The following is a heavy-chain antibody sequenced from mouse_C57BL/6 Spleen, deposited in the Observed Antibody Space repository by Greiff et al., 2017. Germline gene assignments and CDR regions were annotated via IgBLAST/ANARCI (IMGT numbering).Heavy chain of an antibody. CDR1: GYTFTSYW. CDR3: ARGAGDAMDY. V-gene: IGHV1-55*01. Sequence: VQLQQPGAELVKPGASVKMSCKASGYTFTSYWITWVKQRPGQGLEWIGDIYPGSGSTNYNEKFKSKATLTVEPSSSTAYMQLSSLTSEDSAVYYCARGAGDAMDYWGQGTSVTVSS. J-gene: IGHJ4*01. CDR2: IYPGSGST.